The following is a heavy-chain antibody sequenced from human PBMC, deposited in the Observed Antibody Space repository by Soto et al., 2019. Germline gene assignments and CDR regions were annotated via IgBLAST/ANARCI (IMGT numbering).Heavy chain of an antibody. CDR1: GGSISSSSYY. Sequence: PSETLSLTCTVSGGSISSSSYYWGWIRQPPGKGLEWIGSIYYSGSTYYNPSLKSRVTISVDTSKNQFSLKLSSVTAADTAVYYCARLQLYCSGGSCHHGDFDYWGQGTLVTVSS. D-gene: IGHD2-15*01. V-gene: IGHV4-39*01. CDR3: ARLQLYCSGGSCHHGDFDY. CDR2: IYYSGST. J-gene: IGHJ4*02.